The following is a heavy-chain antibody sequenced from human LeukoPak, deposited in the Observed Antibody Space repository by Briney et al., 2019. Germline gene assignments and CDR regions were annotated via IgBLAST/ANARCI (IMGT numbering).Heavy chain of an antibody. Sequence: KPSETLSLTCTVSGGSITSYYWSWIWQPPRKGLEWIGYIYHSGDTRYTPSLKSRVTMSIDTSKYQFSLKVNFVTAADTAVYYCVASGPPAPANWFDPWGQGTLVTVSS. CDR1: GGSITSYY. D-gene: IGHD6-13*01. CDR2: IYHSGDT. V-gene: IGHV4-59*03. J-gene: IGHJ5*02. CDR3: VASGPPAPANWFDP.